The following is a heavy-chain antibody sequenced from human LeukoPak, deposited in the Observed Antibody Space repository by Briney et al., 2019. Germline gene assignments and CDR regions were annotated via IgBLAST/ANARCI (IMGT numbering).Heavy chain of an antibody. CDR3: ARDTGYNTFDY. D-gene: IGHD5-24*01. J-gene: IGHJ4*02. CDR1: GFTFSNYA. Sequence: GGSLRLSCTASGFTFSNYAMSWVRQAPGKGLEWVAAISGSGGTKYYADSVKGRFTISRDNAKNSQYLQMNSLRAEDTAVYYCARDTGYNTFDYWGQGTLVTVSS. CDR2: ISGSGGTK. V-gene: IGHV3-23*01.